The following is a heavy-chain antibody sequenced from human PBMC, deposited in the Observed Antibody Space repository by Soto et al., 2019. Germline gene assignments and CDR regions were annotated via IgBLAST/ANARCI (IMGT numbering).Heavy chain of an antibody. Sequence: SVKVSCKTSGGTFSSYAISWVRQAPGQGLEWMGGIIPIFGTANYAQKFQGRVTITADKSTSTAYMELSSLRSEDTAVYYCARGYCSSTSCYRGFYYYYSMDVWGQGTTVTVSS. CDR1: GGTFSSYA. V-gene: IGHV1-69*06. CDR3: ARGYCSSTSCYRGFYYYYSMDV. J-gene: IGHJ6*02. CDR2: IIPIFGTA. D-gene: IGHD2-2*02.